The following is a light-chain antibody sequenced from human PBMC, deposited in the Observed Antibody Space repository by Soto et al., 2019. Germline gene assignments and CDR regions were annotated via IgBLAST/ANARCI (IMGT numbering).Light chain of an antibody. CDR1: XXXIGRNS. J-gene: IGLJ1*01. CDR3: ATWDDGLNGHV. V-gene: IGLV1-44*01. CDR2: GDN. Sequence: QSVLTXPPSASGTPGQRVTXXXSXXXXXIGRNSVNWYQQLPGTAPKLLIYGDNQRPSGVPDRFSGSKSGTSASLAISGLQSENEAEYYCATWDDGLNGHVFGTGTKLTVL.